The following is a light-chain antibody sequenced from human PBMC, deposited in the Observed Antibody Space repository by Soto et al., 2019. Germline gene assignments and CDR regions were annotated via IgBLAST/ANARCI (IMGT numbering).Light chain of an antibody. CDR2: GAS. CDR1: QSVSNSY. J-gene: IGKJ1*01. CDR3: QQYGSSPWT. V-gene: IGKV3-20*01. Sequence: EIVLTQSPGTLSLSPGERATLSCRASQSVSNSYLAWYQQKPGQAPRLLIHGASSRATGIPDRFSGSGSGTDFTLTISRLEPEDFAVFYCQQYGSSPWTFGQGTKVEIK.